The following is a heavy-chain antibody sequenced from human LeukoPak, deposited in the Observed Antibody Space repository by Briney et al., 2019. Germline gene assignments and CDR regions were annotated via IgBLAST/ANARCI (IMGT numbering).Heavy chain of an antibody. CDR3: ARSRGELLPDV. Sequence: ASVKVSCKASGGTFSSYAISWVRQAPGQRLEWMGCINGDNGNTQYSQKFQGRVTIARDTSASTAYMELSSLRSEDTAVYYCARSRGELLPDVWGQGILVTVSS. V-gene: IGHV1-3*01. CDR1: GGTFSSYA. D-gene: IGHD3-10*01. J-gene: IGHJ4*02. CDR2: INGDNGNT.